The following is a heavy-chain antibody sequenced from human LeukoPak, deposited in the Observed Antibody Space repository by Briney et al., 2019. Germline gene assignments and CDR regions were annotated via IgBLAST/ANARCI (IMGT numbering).Heavy chain of an antibody. J-gene: IGHJ4*02. Sequence: GGSLRLSCAASGFTFSSYGMHWVRQAPGKGLEWVAVISYDGSNKYYADSVKGRFTISRDNSKNTLYLQMNSLRAEDTAVYYCAKDMRPTQVVSTIMAWPDNWGQGTLVTVSS. CDR2: ISYDGSNK. CDR1: GFTFSSYG. CDR3: AKDMRPTQVVSTIMAWPDN. V-gene: IGHV3-30*18. D-gene: IGHD5/OR15-5a*01.